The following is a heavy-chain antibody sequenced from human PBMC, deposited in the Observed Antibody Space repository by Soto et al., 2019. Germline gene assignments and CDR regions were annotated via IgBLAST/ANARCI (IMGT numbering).Heavy chain of an antibody. Sequence: PGGSLRLSCAASGFTFSSYAMSWVRQAPGKGLEWVSAISGSGGSTYYADSVKGRFTISGDNSKNTLYLQMNSLRAEDTAVYYCAKDPEDIVVVPAATFFDYWGQGTLVTVSS. CDR1: GFTFSSYA. V-gene: IGHV3-23*01. J-gene: IGHJ4*02. CDR3: AKDPEDIVVVPAATFFDY. CDR2: ISGSGGST. D-gene: IGHD2-2*01.